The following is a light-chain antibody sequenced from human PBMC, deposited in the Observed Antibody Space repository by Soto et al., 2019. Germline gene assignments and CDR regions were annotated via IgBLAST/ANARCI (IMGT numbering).Light chain of an antibody. Sequence: DIVMPQSPASLAVSLGERATINCKSSQSVLYSSNNKNYLAWYQQKPGQPPKLLIYWASTRESGVPDRFSGSGSGTDFTLTISSLQAEDVAVYYCQQYYSSPLTFGGGTKVDIK. CDR1: QSVLYSSNNKNY. J-gene: IGKJ4*01. CDR3: QQYYSSPLT. V-gene: IGKV4-1*01. CDR2: WAS.